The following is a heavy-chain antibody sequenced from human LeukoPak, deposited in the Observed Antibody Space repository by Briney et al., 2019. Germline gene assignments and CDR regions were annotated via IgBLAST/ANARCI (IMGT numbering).Heavy chain of an antibody. CDR1: GYSISSGYY. CDR3: TRGSGYYGEDFEY. CDR2: IYHSGST. Sequence: SETLSLTCSVSGYSISSGYYWGCIRQPPGKGLEWIGSIYHSGSTYCNPSLKSRVSISVDTSKNQFSLRLSSVTAADTAVYYCTRGSGYYGEDFEYWGLGTLVTVSS. D-gene: IGHD3-22*01. V-gene: IGHV4-38-2*02. J-gene: IGHJ4*02.